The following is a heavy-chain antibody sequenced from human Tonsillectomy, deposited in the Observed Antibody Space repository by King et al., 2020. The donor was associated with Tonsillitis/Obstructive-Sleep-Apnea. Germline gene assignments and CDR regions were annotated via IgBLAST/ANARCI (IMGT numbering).Heavy chain of an antibody. D-gene: IGHD3-16*01. CDR2: IYYSGST. J-gene: IGHJ4*02. Sequence: QLQESGPGLVKPSETLSLTCTVSGGSISSYYWSWIRQPPGKGLEWIGYIYYSGSTNYNPSLKSRVTISVDTSKNQFSLKLSSVTAADTAVYYCARRGGLGAPFDYGGKGTLVTVSS. CDR1: GGSISSYY. V-gene: IGHV4-59*08. CDR3: ARRGGLGAPFDY.